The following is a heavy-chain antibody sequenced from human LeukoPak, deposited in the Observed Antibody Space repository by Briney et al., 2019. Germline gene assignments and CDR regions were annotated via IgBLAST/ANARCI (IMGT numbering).Heavy chain of an antibody. Sequence: GGSLRLSCAASGFTFSSYAMSWVRQAPGKGLEWVSAISGSGGSTYYADSVKGRFTISRDNSKNTLYLQMNSLRAEDTAVYYCAKGPRPNIVVVPAAILRWFDPWGQGTLVTVSS. J-gene: IGHJ5*02. D-gene: IGHD2-2*02. V-gene: IGHV3-23*01. CDR1: GFTFSSYA. CDR2: ISGSGGST. CDR3: AKGPRPNIVVVPAAILRWFDP.